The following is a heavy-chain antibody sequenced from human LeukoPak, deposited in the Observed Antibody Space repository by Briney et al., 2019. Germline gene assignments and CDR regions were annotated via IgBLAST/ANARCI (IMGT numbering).Heavy chain of an antibody. CDR2: INVDESAI. D-gene: IGHD4-11*01. V-gene: IGHV3-74*01. CDR3: ARDDDYGNYLVEY. Sequence: GGSLRLSCVASGFTFSNHWMHWVRQAPGKGLVWVSRINVDESAISYADSVKGRFTISRDNAENTLFLQMSSLRAEDTAVYYCARDDDYGNYLVEYWGQGTLVTVSS. CDR1: GFTFSNHW. J-gene: IGHJ4*02.